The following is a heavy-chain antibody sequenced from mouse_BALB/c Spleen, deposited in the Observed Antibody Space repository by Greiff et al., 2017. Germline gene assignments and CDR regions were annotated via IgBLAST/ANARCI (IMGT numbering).Heavy chain of an antibody. V-gene: IGHV14-3*02. J-gene: IGHJ2*01. CDR1: GFNIKDTY. CDR3: ARYHRGY. Sequence: EVKLVESGAELVKPGASVKLSCTASGFNIKDTYMHWVKQRPEQGLEWIGRIDPANGNTKYDPKFQGKATITADTSSNTAYLQLSSLTSEDTAVYYCARYHRGYWGQGTTLTVSS. CDR2: IDPANGNT.